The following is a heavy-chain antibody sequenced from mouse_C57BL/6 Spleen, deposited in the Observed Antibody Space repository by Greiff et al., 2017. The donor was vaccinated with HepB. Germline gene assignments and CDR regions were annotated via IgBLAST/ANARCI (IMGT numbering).Heavy chain of an antibody. J-gene: IGHJ2*01. V-gene: IGHV2-9*02. CDR3: ARLEVR. CDR1: GFSLTSYG. CDR2: IWAGGST. D-gene: IGHD2-13*01. Sequence: VQRVESGPGLVAPSQSLSITCTVSGFSLTSYGVHWVRQPPGKGLEWLGVIWAGGSTNYNSALMSRLSISKDNSKSQVFVKMNSRQTDDTAMYYCARLEVRWGQGTTLTVSS.